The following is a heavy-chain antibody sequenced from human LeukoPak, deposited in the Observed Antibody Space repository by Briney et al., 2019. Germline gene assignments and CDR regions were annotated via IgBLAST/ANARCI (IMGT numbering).Heavy chain of an antibody. V-gene: IGHV1-58*02. Sequence: GASVKVSCKASGFTFTSSAMQWVRQARGQRLEWIGWIVVGSGNTNYAQEFQERVTITRDMSTSTAYMELSSLRSEDTAVYYCAASPAKYCSGGSCLLDYWGQGTLVTVSS. CDR1: GFTFTSSA. D-gene: IGHD2-15*01. J-gene: IGHJ4*02. CDR3: AASPAKYCSGGSCLLDY. CDR2: IVVGSGNT.